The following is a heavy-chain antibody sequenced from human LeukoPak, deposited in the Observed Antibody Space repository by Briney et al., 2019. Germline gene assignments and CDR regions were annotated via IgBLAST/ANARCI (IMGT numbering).Heavy chain of an antibody. Sequence: SETLSLTCTVSGGSISSASSYWGWIRQPPGKGLEWIGTVYYTGRTYNNPSLKSRITISVDTSNNQFSLKVASVTAADTAVYYCASTHAGRYYTTFDSWGQGTLVAVSS. CDR3: ASTHAGRYYTTFDS. CDR1: GGSISSASSY. CDR2: VYYTGRT. V-gene: IGHV4-39*01. J-gene: IGHJ4*02. D-gene: IGHD1-26*01.